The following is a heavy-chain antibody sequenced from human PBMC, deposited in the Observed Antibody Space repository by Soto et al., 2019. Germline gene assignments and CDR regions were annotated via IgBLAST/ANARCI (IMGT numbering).Heavy chain of an antibody. J-gene: IGHJ6*02. V-gene: IGHV3-48*02. Sequence: GGSLRLSCAASGFTFSSYSMNWVRQAPGKGLEWVSYISSSSSTIYYADSVKGRFTISRDNAKNSLYLQMNSLRDEDTAVYYCARRQVVPAAMPNYYYYGMDVWGQGTTVTVS. D-gene: IGHD2-2*01. CDR3: ARRQVVPAAMPNYYYYGMDV. CDR2: ISSSSSTI. CDR1: GFTFSSYS.